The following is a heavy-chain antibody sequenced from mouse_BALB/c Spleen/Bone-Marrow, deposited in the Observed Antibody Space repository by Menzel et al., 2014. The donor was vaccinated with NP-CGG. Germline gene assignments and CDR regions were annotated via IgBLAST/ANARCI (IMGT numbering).Heavy chain of an antibody. J-gene: IGHJ3*01. CDR1: GFNIKDTY. Sequence: VQLQQPGAELVKPGASVKLSCTASGFNIKDTYMHWVKQRPEQGLEWIGRIDPANGNTKYDPKFQGKATITADTSSNTAYLQLSSLTSEDTAVYYCARSGRYGNYLAWFAYWGQGTLVTVSA. CDR3: ARSGRYGNYLAWFAY. D-gene: IGHD2-10*02. CDR2: IDPANGNT. V-gene: IGHV14-3*02.